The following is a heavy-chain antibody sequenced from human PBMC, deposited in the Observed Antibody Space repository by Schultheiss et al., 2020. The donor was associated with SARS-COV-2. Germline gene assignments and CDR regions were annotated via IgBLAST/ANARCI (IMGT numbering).Heavy chain of an antibody. CDR2: ISGSGSSK. V-gene: IGHV3-23*01. CDR3: AKWNDGDYFDY. D-gene: IGHD1-1*01. CDR1: GFTFSSYA. J-gene: IGHJ4*02. Sequence: GGSLRLSCAASGFTFSSYAMGWVRQAPGKGLEWVSGISGSGSSKYNADSVKGRFTISRDNSKNTLFLQMNSLRVEDTAVYYCAKWNDGDYFDYWGQGTLVTVSS.